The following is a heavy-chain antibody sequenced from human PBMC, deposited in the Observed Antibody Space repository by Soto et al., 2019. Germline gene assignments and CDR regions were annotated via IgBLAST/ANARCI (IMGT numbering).Heavy chain of an antibody. CDR2: ISSSSSTI. J-gene: IGHJ1*01. CDR1: GFTFSSYS. D-gene: IGHD4-17*01. V-gene: IGHV3-48*01. CDR3: ARGHYGDYEYFQH. Sequence: PGGSLRLSCAASGFTFSSYSMNWVRQAPGKGLEWVSYISSSSSTIYYADSAKGRFTISRDNAKNSLYLQMKSLRAEDTAVYFCARGHYGDYEYFQHWGQGTLVTVSS.